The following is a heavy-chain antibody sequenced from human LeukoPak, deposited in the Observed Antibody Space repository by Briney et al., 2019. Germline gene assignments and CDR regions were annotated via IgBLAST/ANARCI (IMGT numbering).Heavy chain of an antibody. J-gene: IGHJ4*02. V-gene: IGHV3-30*18. CDR3: AKGRGIAVAGRIGYFDY. D-gene: IGHD6-19*01. Sequence: SGGSLRLSCAASGFTLSSYGMHWVRQAPGKGLEWVAVISYDGSNKYYADSVKGRFTISRDNSKNTLYLQMNSLRAEDTAVYYCAKGRGIAVAGRIGYFDYWGQGTLVTVSS. CDR1: GFTLSSYG. CDR2: ISYDGSNK.